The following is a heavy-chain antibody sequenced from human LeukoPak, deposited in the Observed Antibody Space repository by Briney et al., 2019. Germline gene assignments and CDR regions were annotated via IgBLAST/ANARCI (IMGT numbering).Heavy chain of an antibody. V-gene: IGHV3-66*01. J-gene: IGHJ4*02. D-gene: IGHD6-6*01. CDR1: GFTVSSNY. Sequence: GGSLRLSCAASGFTVSSNYMSWVRQAQGKGLEWVSVIYSGGSTYYADYVKGRFTISRDNSKNTLYLQMNSLRAEDTAVYYCARAYSSSFNFDYWGQGTLVTVSS. CDR3: ARAYSSSFNFDY. CDR2: IYSGGST.